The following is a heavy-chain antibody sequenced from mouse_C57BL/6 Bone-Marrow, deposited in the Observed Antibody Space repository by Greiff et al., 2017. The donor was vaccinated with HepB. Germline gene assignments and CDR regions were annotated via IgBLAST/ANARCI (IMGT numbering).Heavy chain of an antibody. CDR3: ARDRGGYDEDYYAMGY. CDR1: GFTFSDFY. Sequence: DVKLVESGGGLVQSGRSLRLSCATSGFTFSDFYMEWVRQAPGKGLEWIAASRNKANDYTTEYSASVKGRFIVSRDTSPSVLYLQMNALRAEDTAIYYCARDRGGYDEDYYAMGYWGQGTSVTVSS. V-gene: IGHV7-1*01. J-gene: IGHJ4*01. CDR2: SRNKANDYTT. D-gene: IGHD2-14*01.